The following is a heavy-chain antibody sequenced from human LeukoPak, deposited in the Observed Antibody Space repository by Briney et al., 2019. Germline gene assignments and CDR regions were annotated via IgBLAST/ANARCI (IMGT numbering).Heavy chain of an antibody. Sequence: PSETLSLTWTVSGGSISPYYWSWIRQPPGKGVECIGYIYHSGSTNYNPSLKSRLTISVDTSKNQFSLKLSSVTAADTAVYYCARVTLGVGAGFDYWGQGTLVTVSS. V-gene: IGHV4-59*01. CDR3: ARVTLGVGAGFDY. CDR2: IYHSGST. J-gene: IGHJ4*02. D-gene: IGHD3-10*01. CDR1: GGSISPYY.